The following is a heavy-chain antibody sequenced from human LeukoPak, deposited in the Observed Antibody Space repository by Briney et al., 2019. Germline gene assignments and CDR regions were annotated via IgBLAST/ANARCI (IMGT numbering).Heavy chain of an antibody. Sequence: VASVKVSCKASGYTFTGYDMHWVRQAPGQGLEWMGWITPNSGGTNYAQKFQGRVTMTRDTSISTAYMELSRLRSDDTAVYYCATAYCSSTSCYPLNWFDPWGQGTLVTVSS. CDR3: ATAYCSSTSCYPLNWFDP. CDR1: GYTFTGYD. J-gene: IGHJ5*02. CDR2: ITPNSGGT. V-gene: IGHV1-2*02. D-gene: IGHD2-2*01.